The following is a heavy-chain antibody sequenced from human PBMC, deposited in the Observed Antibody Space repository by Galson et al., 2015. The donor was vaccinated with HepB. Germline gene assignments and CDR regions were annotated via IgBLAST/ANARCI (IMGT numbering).Heavy chain of an antibody. V-gene: IGHV3-30*18. J-gene: IGHJ6*02. CDR1: GFTFSSYG. Sequence: SLRLSCAASGFTFSSYGMHWVRQAPGKGLEWVAVISYDGSNKYYADSVKGRFTISRDNSKNTLYLQMNSLRAEDTAVYYCAKDPYYGSGSSLDVWGQGTTVTVSS. D-gene: IGHD3-10*01. CDR2: ISYDGSNK. CDR3: AKDPYYGSGSSLDV.